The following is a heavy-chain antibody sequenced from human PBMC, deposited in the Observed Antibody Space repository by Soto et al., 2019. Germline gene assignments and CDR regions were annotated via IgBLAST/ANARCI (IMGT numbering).Heavy chain of an antibody. CDR1: GYTFTSYA. D-gene: IGHD5-12*01. Sequence: GASVKVSCKASGYTFTSYAMHWVRQAPGQRLEWMGWINAGNGNTKYSQKFQGRVTITRDTSASTAYMELSSLRSEDTAVYYCARALDIVATIVWFTQFDYWGQGTLVTVSS. CDR3: ARALDIVATIVWFTQFDY. CDR2: INAGNGNT. V-gene: IGHV1-3*01. J-gene: IGHJ4*02.